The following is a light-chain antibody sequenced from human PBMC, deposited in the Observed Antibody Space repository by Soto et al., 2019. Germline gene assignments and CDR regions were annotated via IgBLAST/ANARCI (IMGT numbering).Light chain of an antibody. Sequence: DIQMTQSPSTLSASVGDRVTITCRASQSISSWLAWYQQKPGKAPKLLIYKASSLESGVPSRFSGSGSGTEFTLNISRLQPDDFATYYCQQYNGYCTCGQGTRADIX. CDR2: KAS. V-gene: IGKV1-5*03. CDR3: QQYNGYCT. CDR1: QSISSW. J-gene: IGKJ1*01.